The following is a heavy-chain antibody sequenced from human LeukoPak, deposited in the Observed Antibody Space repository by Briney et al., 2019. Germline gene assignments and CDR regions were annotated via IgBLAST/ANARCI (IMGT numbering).Heavy chain of an antibody. J-gene: IGHJ5*02. CDR3: ARHETLDSAGIWFDP. D-gene: IGHD3-3*02. V-gene: IGHV4-39*01. CDR1: GGSISSSSYY. CDR2: IYYSGST. Sequence: SETLSLTCTVSGGSISSSSYYWGWLRQPPGKGLEWIGCIYYSGSTYYNPSLKSRVTISVDTSKNQFSLKLSSVTAADTAVYYCARHETLDSAGIWFDPWGQGTLVTVSS.